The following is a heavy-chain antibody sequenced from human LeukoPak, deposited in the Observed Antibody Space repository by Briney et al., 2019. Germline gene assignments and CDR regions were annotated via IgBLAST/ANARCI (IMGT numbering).Heavy chain of an antibody. CDR3: ARDKGPPMIRGVIMDY. D-gene: IGHD3-10*01. CDR1: GGSISSYY. Sequence: SETLSLTCTVSGGSISSYYWSWIRQPAGKGLEWIGCIYTSGSTNYNPSLKSRVTMSVDTSKNQFSLKMSSMTAADTAVYYCARDKGPPMIRGVIMDYWGQGTLVTVSS. CDR2: IYTSGST. J-gene: IGHJ4*02. V-gene: IGHV4-4*07.